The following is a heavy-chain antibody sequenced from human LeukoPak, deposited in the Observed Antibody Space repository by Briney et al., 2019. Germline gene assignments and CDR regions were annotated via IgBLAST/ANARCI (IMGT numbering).Heavy chain of an antibody. CDR1: VVPIAILFYY. CDR3: ARRQDGHDY. Sequence: SQTLSLTCTVSVVPIAILFYYRNSLRQPAGKGLEWIGCIHTTGRTAYHPSLKSRVTTTLDTARTQFSLKLSSVTAADTAVYYCARRQDGHDYWGQGTLVTVSS. V-gene: IGHV4-61*02. CDR2: IHTTGRT. J-gene: IGHJ4*02.